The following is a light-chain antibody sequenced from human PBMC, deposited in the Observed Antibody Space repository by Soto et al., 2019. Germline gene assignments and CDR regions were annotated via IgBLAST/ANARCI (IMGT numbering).Light chain of an antibody. CDR3: QSYDSDSVV. Sequence: NFMLTQPPSVSESPGKTVIISCTRSSGSIASNYVQWYQQRPGSAPTTVIYEDNQRPSGVPDRFSGSFDSSSNSASLTISGLKPEDEADYYCQSYDSDSVVFGGGTKVTVL. J-gene: IGLJ2*01. CDR2: EDN. V-gene: IGLV6-57*04. CDR1: SGSIASNY.